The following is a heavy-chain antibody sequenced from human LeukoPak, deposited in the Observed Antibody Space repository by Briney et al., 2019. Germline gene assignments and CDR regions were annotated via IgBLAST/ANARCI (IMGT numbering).Heavy chain of an antibody. CDR3: ARGGGITMVRGSHYYYYGMDV. J-gene: IGHJ6*02. Sequence: ASVKVSCKASGYTFTSYGISWVRQAPGQGLEWMGWISAYNGNTNYAQKLQGRVTMTTDTSTSTAYMELRSLRSDDTAVYYCARGGGITMVRGSHYYYYGMDVWGQGTTVTVSS. CDR2: ISAYNGNT. CDR1: GYTFTSYG. V-gene: IGHV1-18*01. D-gene: IGHD3-10*01.